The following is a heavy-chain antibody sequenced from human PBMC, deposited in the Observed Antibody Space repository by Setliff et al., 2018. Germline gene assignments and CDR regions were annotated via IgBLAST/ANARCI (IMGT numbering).Heavy chain of an antibody. CDR3: ARAAARAEYSDTSAYLPFDF. CDR1: DDSISSRHYY. CDR2: VYHSGSS. D-gene: IGHD3-16*01. Sequence: KTSETLSLTCTVSDDSISSRHYYWSWIRQPAGKGLEWIGSVYHSGSSYQNPSLRSRIAVSVDTSKNQFSLRLNSVTAADTAVYFCARAAARAEYSDTSAYLPFDFWGLGTLVTVSS. J-gene: IGHJ4*02. V-gene: IGHV4-38-2*02.